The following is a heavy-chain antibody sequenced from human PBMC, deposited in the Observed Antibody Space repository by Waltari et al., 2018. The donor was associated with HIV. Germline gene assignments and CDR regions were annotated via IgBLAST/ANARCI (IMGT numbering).Heavy chain of an antibody. CDR2: ISSTSSFI. CDR3: ASEDFWGGPHQ. D-gene: IGHD3-3*01. V-gene: IGHV3-21*01. CDR1: GFTFNTFS. J-gene: IGHJ4*02. Sequence: EVQLVESGGGLVKPGGSLRLYCVASGFTFNTFSMKWVRQAPGKGLEWVSSISSTSSFIYYADSLKGRFTVSRDNAKNSLYLQINNLRADDTAVYYCASEDFWGGPHQWGQGTLVTVSS.